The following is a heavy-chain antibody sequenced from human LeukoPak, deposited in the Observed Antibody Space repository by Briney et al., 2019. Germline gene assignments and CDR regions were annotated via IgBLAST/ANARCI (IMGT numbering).Heavy chain of an antibody. D-gene: IGHD3-10*01. CDR3: ARQRVGITMVRGVSTDWYFDL. CDR1: GGTFSSYA. V-gene: IGHV5-51*01. Sequence: GASVKVSCKASGGTFSSYAISWVRQMPGKGLEWMGIIYPGDSDTRYSPSFQGQVTISADKSISTAYLQWSSLKASDTATYYCARQRVGITMVRGVSTDWYFDLWGRGTLVTVPS. J-gene: IGHJ2*01. CDR2: IYPGDSDT.